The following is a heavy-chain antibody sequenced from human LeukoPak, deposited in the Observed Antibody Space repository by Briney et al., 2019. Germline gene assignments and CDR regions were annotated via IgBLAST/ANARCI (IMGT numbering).Heavy chain of an antibody. J-gene: IGHJ4*02. V-gene: IGHV4-34*01. CDR1: GGSFSGYY. CDR3: ARGRIQLWYQSLPRFDY. Sequence: SETLSLTCAVYGGSFSGYYWSWIRQPPGKGLEWIGEINHSGSTNYNPSLKSRVTISVDTSKNQFSLKLSSVTAADTAVYYCARGRIQLWYQSLPRFDYWGQGTLVTVSS. CDR2: INHSGST. D-gene: IGHD5-18*01.